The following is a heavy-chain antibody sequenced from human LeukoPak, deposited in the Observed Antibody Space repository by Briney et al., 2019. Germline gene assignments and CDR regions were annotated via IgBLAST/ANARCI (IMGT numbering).Heavy chain of an antibody. Sequence: PGGSLRLSCAASGFTFSSYAMSWVRQAPGKGLEWVSAISGSGGSTYYADSVKGRFTISRDNSKNTLYLQMNSLRAEDTAVYYCAKGIGYDILTGYYKENWFDPWGQGTLVTVSS. CDR1: GFTFSSYA. V-gene: IGHV3-23*01. J-gene: IGHJ5*02. CDR3: AKGIGYDILTGYYKENWFDP. CDR2: ISGSGGST. D-gene: IGHD3-9*01.